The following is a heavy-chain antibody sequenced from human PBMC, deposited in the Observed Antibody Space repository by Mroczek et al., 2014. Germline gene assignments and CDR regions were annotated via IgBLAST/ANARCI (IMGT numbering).Heavy chain of an antibody. J-gene: IGHJ4*02. Sequence: VQLVQSGGGLVQPGGSLRLSCAASGFTFSSYAMSWVRQAPGKGLEWVSAISGSGGSTYYADSVKGRFTISRDNSKNTLYLQMNSLRAEDTAVYYCAKGAWGTITIFGVVIGDGPGDDYWGQGTLVTVS. CDR1: GFTFSSYA. CDR3: AKGAWGTITIFGVVIGDGPGDDY. CDR2: ISGSGGST. V-gene: IGHV3-23*04. D-gene: IGHD3-3*01.